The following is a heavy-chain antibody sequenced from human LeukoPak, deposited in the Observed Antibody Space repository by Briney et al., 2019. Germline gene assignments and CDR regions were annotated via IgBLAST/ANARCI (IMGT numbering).Heavy chain of an antibody. CDR2: ISSSSSYI. Sequence: GGSLRLSCAASGFTFSSYSMNWVRQAPGNGLEWVSSISSSSSYIYYADSVKGRFTISRDNAKNSLYLQMNSLRAEDTAVYYCARDADGSSSGGQYYYYGMDVWGQGTTVTVSS. CDR1: GFTFSSYS. D-gene: IGHD6-6*01. V-gene: IGHV3-21*01. J-gene: IGHJ6*02. CDR3: ARDADGSSSGGQYYYYGMDV.